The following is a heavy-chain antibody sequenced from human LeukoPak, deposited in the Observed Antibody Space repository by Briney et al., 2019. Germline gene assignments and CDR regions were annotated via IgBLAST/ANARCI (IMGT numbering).Heavy chain of an antibody. D-gene: IGHD4-23*01. CDR1: GDSISSYY. CDR2: ICTSESN. V-gene: IGHV4-4*09. J-gene: IGHJ4*02. CDR3: ARLLANSADY. Sequence: SETLSLTCSVAGDSISSYYWSWIRQPPGKGLEWIGYICTSESNNYTPSLKRPLTISVDTSKNQFYLRLNSVTAADTAVYYCARLLANSADYWGQGALVTVSS.